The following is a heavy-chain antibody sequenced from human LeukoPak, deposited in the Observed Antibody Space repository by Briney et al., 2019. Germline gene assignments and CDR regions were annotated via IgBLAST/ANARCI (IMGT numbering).Heavy chain of an antibody. CDR1: GGSISSYY. J-gene: IGHJ4*02. Sequence: PSETLSLTCTVSGGSISSYYWSWIRQPPGKGLEWIGSIYYSGSTYYNPSLKSRVTISVDTSKNQFSLKLSSVTAADTAVYYCARHYVSSWYGDYWGQGTLVTVSS. V-gene: IGHV4-59*05. CDR3: ARHYVSSWYGDY. CDR2: IYYSGST. D-gene: IGHD6-13*01.